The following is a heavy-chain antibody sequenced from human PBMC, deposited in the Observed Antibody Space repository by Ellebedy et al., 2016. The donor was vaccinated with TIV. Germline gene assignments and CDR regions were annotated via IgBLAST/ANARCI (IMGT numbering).Heavy chain of an antibody. CDR3: TRGVVSDH. CDR1: GFTFSSYA. J-gene: IGHJ4*01. Sequence: GESLKISCAASGFTFSSYAMCWVRQAPGKGLEWISGVSDDGFSTYNADSVKGRFTISRDNANNFLYLDMKSLRVEDTAVYYCTRGVVSDHWGHGSLVTVSS. CDR2: VSDDGFST. V-gene: IGHV3-23*01. D-gene: IGHD3-3*01.